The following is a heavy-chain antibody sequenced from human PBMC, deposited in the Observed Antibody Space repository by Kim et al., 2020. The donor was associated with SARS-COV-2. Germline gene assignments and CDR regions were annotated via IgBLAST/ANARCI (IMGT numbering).Heavy chain of an antibody. J-gene: IGHJ4*02. V-gene: IGHV3-9*01. CDR1: GFTFGDYA. D-gene: IGHD6-19*01. Sequence: GGSLRLSCVASGFTFGDYAMHWVRQAPGKGLEWVSGISWNSGTIGYADSVKGRITISRDNAKNSLYLQMNILRTEDTALYYCAKDVGGWSPADYWGQGTLVTVSS. CDR3: AKDVGGWSPADY. CDR2: ISWNSGTI.